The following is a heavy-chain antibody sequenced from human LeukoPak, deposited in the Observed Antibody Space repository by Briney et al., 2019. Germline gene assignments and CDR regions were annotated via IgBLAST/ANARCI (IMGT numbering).Heavy chain of an antibody. CDR3: ARTPEVVGWFDP. CDR1: GGSISSGNYY. CDR2: IYSSGIT. Sequence: PSETLSLTCTVSGGSISSGNYYWSWIRQHPGKGLEWIGYIYSSGITYYSPSLKSRVTISVDTSKNYFSLKLSSVTAADTAVYYCARTPEVVGWFDPWGQGTLVTVSS. J-gene: IGHJ5*02. V-gene: IGHV4-31*03.